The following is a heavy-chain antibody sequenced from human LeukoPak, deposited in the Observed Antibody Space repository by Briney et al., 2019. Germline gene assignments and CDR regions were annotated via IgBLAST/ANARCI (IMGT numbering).Heavy chain of an antibody. J-gene: IGHJ4*02. CDR3: ARTFGGSYYFDY. CDR1: GFTFSDYY. D-gene: IGHD1-26*01. CDR2: ISGSGSTM. Sequence: PGGSLGLSCAASGFTFSDYYMSWIRRAPGKGLEWVSYISGSGSTMYYADSVKGRFTISRDNAKNSLYLQMNNLRAEDTAVYYCARTFGGSYYFDYWGQGTLVTVSS. V-gene: IGHV3-11*04.